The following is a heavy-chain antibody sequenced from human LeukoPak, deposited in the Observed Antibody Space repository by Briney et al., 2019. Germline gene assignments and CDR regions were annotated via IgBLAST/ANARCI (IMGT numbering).Heavy chain of an antibody. V-gene: IGHV7-4-1*02. J-gene: IGHJ5*02. Sequence: ASVKVSCKASGYSFNSQGMNWVRQAPGQGLEWMGWINTDSGNPTYAQGFTGRFVFSLDTSVSTAYLQISSLKAEDTAVYYCAREHRGNDPWGQGTLVTVSS. CDR1: GYSFNSQG. CDR2: INTDSGNP. CDR3: AREHRGNDP. D-gene: IGHD3-16*01.